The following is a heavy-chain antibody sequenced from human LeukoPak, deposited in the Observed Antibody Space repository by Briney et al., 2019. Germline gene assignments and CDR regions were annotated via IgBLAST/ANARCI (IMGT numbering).Heavy chain of an antibody. V-gene: IGHV4-31*03. Sequence: SETLSLTCTVSGGSISSGGYYWSWIRQHPGKGLEWIGYIYYSGSTYYNPSLKSRVTISVDTSKNQFSLKLSSVTAADTAVYYCASSYSGYDWSRRLFDYWGQGTLVTDSS. CDR3: ASSYSGYDWSRRLFDY. CDR2: IYYSGST. CDR1: GGSISSGGYY. D-gene: IGHD5-12*01. J-gene: IGHJ4*02.